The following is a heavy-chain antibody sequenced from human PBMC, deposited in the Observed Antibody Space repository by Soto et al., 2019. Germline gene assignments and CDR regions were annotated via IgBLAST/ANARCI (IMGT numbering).Heavy chain of an antibody. CDR1: GFTFSSYW. V-gene: IGHV3-74*01. Sequence: EVQLVESGGGLVQPGGSLRLSCEASGFTFSSYWMHWVRQAPGKGLVWVSRIYTDGSSTSYADSVRGRFTISRDNAKNTLYLQMNSLRAEDSAVYYCGRGLQGYYGNDVWGQGTTVTVTS. J-gene: IGHJ6*02. D-gene: IGHD4-4*01. CDR3: GRGLQGYYGNDV. CDR2: IYTDGSST.